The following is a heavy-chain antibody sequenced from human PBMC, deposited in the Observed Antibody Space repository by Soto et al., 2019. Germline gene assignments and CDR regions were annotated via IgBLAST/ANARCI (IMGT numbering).Heavy chain of an antibody. J-gene: IGHJ4*02. D-gene: IGHD3-22*01. CDR3: ARVDYDSSGYTYYFDY. CDR1: GDSITSNSYF. CDR2: IYYSGTT. Sequence: PSETLSLTCTVSGDSITSNSYFWAWIRQPPGKGLEWIGSIYYSGTTYYNPSLKSRVTISVDTSKNQLSLKLSSVTAADTAVYYCARVDYDSSGYTYYFDYWGQGTLVTVSS. V-gene: IGHV4-39*01.